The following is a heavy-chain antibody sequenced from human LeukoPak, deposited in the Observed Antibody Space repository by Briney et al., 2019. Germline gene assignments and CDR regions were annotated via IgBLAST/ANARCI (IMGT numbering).Heavy chain of an antibody. D-gene: IGHD2-15*01. V-gene: IGHV3-48*03. CDR1: AFTFTSYE. CDR2: ISSSGTTI. Sequence: GGSLRLSSAAYAFTFTSYEMNWVPQAPGQELEWVSYISSSGTTIYYADYVKGRFTISTDNAKNSMYLQMNRLRAKSTAYYSFARDIEYYHYYYYMDGWGKGTTVTASS. J-gene: IGHJ6*03. CDR3: ARDIEYYHYYYYMDG.